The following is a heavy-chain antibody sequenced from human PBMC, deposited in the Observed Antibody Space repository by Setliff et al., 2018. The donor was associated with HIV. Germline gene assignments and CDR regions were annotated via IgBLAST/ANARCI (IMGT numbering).Heavy chain of an antibody. Sequence: PSETLSLTCAVYGASFSGYYWAWIRQSPGTGLEWIGEINHSGNINYNPSLQSRVTVSVDTSKPQFSLKMNSVTAADTAVYYCAITIVGVTTEMYWGQGTLVTVSS. CDR1: GASFSGYY. CDR2: INHSGNI. V-gene: IGHV4-34*01. J-gene: IGHJ4*02. D-gene: IGHD2-21*02. CDR3: AITIVGVTTEMY.